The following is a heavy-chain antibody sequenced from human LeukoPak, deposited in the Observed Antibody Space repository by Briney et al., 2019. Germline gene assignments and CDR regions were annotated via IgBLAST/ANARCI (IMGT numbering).Heavy chain of an antibody. Sequence: ASVKVSCKASGYTFTSYAISWVRQAPGQGLEWMGGIIPIFGTANYAQKFQGRVTITADESTSTAYMELSSLRSEDTALYYRAKKAVALDYWGQGTLVTVSS. CDR2: IIPIFGTA. D-gene: IGHD6-19*01. CDR3: AKKAVALDY. J-gene: IGHJ4*02. CDR1: GYTFTSYA. V-gene: IGHV1-69*13.